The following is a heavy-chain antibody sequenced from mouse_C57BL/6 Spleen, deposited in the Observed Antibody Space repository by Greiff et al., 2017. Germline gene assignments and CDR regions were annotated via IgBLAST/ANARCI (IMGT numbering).Heavy chain of an antibody. D-gene: IGHD1-1*01. CDR1: GYTFTDYE. CDR2: IDPETGGT. Sequence: QVQLQQSGAELVRPGASVTLSCKASGYTFTDYEMHWVKQTPVHGLEWIGAIDPETGGTAYNQKFKGKAILTADKSSSTAYMELRSLTSEDSAVYYCTLYYDGSSIAWFAYWGQGTLVTVSA. CDR3: TLYYDGSSIAWFAY. J-gene: IGHJ3*01. V-gene: IGHV1-15*01.